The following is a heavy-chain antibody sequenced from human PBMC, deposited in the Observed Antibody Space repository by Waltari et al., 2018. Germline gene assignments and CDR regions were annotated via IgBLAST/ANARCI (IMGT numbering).Heavy chain of an antibody. J-gene: IGHJ4*02. D-gene: IGHD6-19*01. CDR1: GYTFTSYG. CDR2: ISSYNGNT. CDR3: ARKTLSSGWYGRVLGDYFDY. Sequence: QVQLVQSGAEVKKPGASVKVSCKASGYTFTSYGISWVRQDPGQGLEWMGWISSYNGNTNYAQKLQGRVTMTTDTSTSTAYMELRSLRSDDTAVYYCARKTLSSGWYGRVLGDYFDYWGQGTLVTVSS. V-gene: IGHV1-18*01.